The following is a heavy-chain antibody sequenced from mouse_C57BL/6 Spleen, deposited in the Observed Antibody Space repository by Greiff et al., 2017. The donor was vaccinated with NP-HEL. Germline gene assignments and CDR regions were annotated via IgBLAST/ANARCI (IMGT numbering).Heavy chain of an antibody. CDR1: GYTFTSYW. J-gene: IGHJ3*01. CDR3: ARLPWFAY. Sequence: QVQLQQSGAELVRPGTSVKLSCKASGYTFTSYWMHWVKQRPGQGLEWIGVIDPSDSYTNYNQKFKGKATLTVDTSSSTAYMQLSSLTSEDSAVYYCARLPWFAYWGQGTLVTVSA. V-gene: IGHV1-59*01. CDR2: IDPSDSYT.